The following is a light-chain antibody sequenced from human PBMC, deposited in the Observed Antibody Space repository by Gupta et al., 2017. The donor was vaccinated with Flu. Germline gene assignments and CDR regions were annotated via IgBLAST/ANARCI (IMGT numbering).Light chain of an antibody. CDR3: QQYNTDTWA. CDR1: QSIGDW. CDR2: DAS. Sequence: PTTLSASVGDRVTITCRASQSIGDWLAWHQQKPGKAPKLLIYDASNLEFGVPPRFSGSGSGTEFTLTIRSLQPDDVATYYCQQYNTDTWAFGPGTRLDI. J-gene: IGKJ5*01. V-gene: IGKV1-5*01.